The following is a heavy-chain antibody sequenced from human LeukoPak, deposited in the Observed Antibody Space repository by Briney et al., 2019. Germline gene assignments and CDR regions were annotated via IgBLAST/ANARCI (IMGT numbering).Heavy chain of an antibody. J-gene: IGHJ4*02. V-gene: IGHV3-7*03. D-gene: IGHD2-2*01. Sequence: PGGSLRLSCAASRFTSSSYWMTWVRQAPGKGLEWAANIKPDGSKKSYVDSVKGRFTISRDNAKNSLYLQMNSLRADDTGVYYCASQPAAADVDYWGQGTLVTVSS. CDR3: ASQPAAADVDY. CDR1: RFTSSSYW. CDR2: IKPDGSKK.